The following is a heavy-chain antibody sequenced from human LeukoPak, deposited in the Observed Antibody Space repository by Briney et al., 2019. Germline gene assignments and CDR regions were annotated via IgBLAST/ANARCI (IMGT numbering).Heavy chain of an antibody. V-gene: IGHV5-51*01. CDR2: IYPGDSDT. D-gene: IGHD3-10*01. Sequence: GESLKISCEASGYSFTTYWIGWLRQMPGKGLEWMGIIYPGDSDTRYSPSFQGQVTISADKSINTAYLQWSSLKASDTAMYYCARQHGSGSYYSRAIDYWGQGTLVTVSS. J-gene: IGHJ4*02. CDR1: GYSFTTYW. CDR3: ARQHGSGSYYSRAIDY.